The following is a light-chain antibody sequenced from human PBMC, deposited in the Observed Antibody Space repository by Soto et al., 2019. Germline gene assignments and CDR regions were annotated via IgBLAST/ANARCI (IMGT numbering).Light chain of an antibody. CDR2: DVS. Sequence: QSALTQPPSASGSPGQSVTISCTGSSSDVGGYNFVSWYQQHPGKAPKLMIYDVSERPSGVPDRFSGSKSGNTASLTVSGLQHDDEADYYCSSYAGTSIPVVFGRGTKLTVL. V-gene: IGLV2-8*01. J-gene: IGLJ2*01. CDR3: SSYAGTSIPVV. CDR1: SSDVGGYNF.